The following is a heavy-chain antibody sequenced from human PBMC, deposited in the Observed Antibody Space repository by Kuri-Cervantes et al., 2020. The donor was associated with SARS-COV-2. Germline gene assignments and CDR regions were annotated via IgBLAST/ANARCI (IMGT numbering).Heavy chain of an antibody. CDR2: ITWNGGST. Sequence: GESLKISCAASGFTFDDYGMSWVRQAPGKGLEWVSGITWNGGSTGYADSVKGRFTISRDNAKNSLYLQMNSLRAEDTALYHFARGTNPNAQYWHFDLWGRGTLVTVSS. V-gene: IGHV3-20*01. J-gene: IGHJ2*01. CDR3: ARGTNPNAQYWHFDL. D-gene: IGHD1-1*01. CDR1: GFTFDDYG.